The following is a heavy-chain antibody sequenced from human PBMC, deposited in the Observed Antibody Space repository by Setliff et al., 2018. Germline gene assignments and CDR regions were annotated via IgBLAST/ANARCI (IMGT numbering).Heavy chain of an antibody. V-gene: IGHV3-15*01. CDR1: GFTFSNAW. J-gene: IGHJ3*02. CDR3: AATTGAMVRFDAFDI. CDR2: INSKTDGGTT. Sequence: PGGSLRLSCTASGFTFSNAWMSWVRQAPGKGLEWVGRINSKTDGGTTDYAAPVKGRFTISRDDSKNTLYLHMNSLKIEDTAVYYCAATTGAMVRFDAFDIWGQGTMVTVSS. D-gene: IGHD5-18*01.